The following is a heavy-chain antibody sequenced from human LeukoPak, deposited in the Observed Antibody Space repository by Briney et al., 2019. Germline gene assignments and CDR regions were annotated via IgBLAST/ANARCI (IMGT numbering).Heavy chain of an antibody. CDR3: ARYDSSGYYSYAFDI. CDR1: GGSFSGYY. V-gene: IGHV4-34*01. J-gene: IGHJ3*02. D-gene: IGHD3-22*01. Sequence: SETLSLTCAVYGGSFSGYYWSWIRQPPGKGLEWIGEINHGGSTNYNPSLKSRVTISVDTSKNQFSLKLSSVTAADTAVYYCARYDSSGYYSYAFDIWGQGTMVTVSS. CDR2: INHGGST.